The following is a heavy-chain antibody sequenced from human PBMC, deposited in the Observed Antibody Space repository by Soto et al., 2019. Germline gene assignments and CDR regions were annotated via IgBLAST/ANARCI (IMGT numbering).Heavy chain of an antibody. CDR3: ARDQEPLGQFGY. V-gene: IGHV4-59*01. Sequence: PSETLSLTCTVSGGSISSYYWSWIRQPPGKGLEWIGYIYYSGSTNYNPSLKSRVTISVDTSKNQFSLRLSSVTAADTAVYYCARDQEPLGQFGYWGQGTLVTVSS. J-gene: IGHJ4*02. CDR2: IYYSGST. CDR1: GGSISSYY. D-gene: IGHD6-13*01.